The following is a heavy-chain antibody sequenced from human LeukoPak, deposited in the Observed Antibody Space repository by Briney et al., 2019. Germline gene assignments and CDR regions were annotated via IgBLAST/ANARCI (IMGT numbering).Heavy chain of an antibody. Sequence: SGTLSLTCGVSGVSISGTNWWSWVRQPPGQGLEWIGEISLAGQTNYNPSLNGRVTMSLDKSSNQLSLHLTSVTAADTATYFCSRESGPFCPFGYWGQGTLVIVSS. CDR3: SRESGPFCPFGY. V-gene: IGHV4-4*02. CDR1: GVSISGTNW. CDR2: ISLAGQT. D-gene: IGHD1-26*01. J-gene: IGHJ4*02.